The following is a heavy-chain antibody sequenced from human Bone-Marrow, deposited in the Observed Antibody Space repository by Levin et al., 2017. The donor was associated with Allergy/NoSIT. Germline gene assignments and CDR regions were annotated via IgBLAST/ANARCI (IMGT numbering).Heavy chain of an antibody. CDR2: MNPNIGNT. V-gene: IGHV1-8*01. CDR1: GYTFINYD. Sequence: GESLKISCKASGYTFINYDINWVRQAPGQGLEWMGWMNPNIGNTGYAQSFQGRVTMTRDTSISTAYLELSSLRSEDTAVYYCARGRGDVVQVTAIPDYWGQGTLVTVSS. D-gene: IGHD2-21*02. CDR3: ARGRGDVVQVTAIPDY. J-gene: IGHJ4*02.